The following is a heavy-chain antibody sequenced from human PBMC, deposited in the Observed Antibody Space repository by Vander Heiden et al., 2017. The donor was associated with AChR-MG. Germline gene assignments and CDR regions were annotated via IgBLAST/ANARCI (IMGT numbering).Heavy chain of an antibody. D-gene: IGHD4-4*01. J-gene: IGHJ6*02. V-gene: IGHV1-2*02. Sequence: QLQLVQSGAEVKKPGASVKVSCKASGYTYTAFYIYWARQAPGQGLEWMGWIIPNSGGTNYAQKFQGRVTMTRDTSISTVYMELSRLTSDDTAVYYCARDRMAAVTSFAMDVWGQGTTVTVSS. CDR3: ARDRMAAVTSFAMDV. CDR2: IIPNSGGT. CDR1: GYTYTAFY.